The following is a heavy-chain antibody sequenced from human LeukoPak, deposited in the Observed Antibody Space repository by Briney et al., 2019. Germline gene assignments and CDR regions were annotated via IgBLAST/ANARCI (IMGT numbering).Heavy chain of an antibody. D-gene: IGHD3-9*01. CDR1: GFTFSSYI. CDR2: ISSSSSYI. Sequence: GGSLRLSCAASGFTFSSYIMNWVRQAPGKGLEWVSSISSSSSYIYYADSVKGRFTISRDNAKNSLYLQMNSLRAEDTAVYYCAREYDILTGYDYWGQGTLVTVSS. CDR3: AREYDILTGYDY. V-gene: IGHV3-21*01. J-gene: IGHJ4*02.